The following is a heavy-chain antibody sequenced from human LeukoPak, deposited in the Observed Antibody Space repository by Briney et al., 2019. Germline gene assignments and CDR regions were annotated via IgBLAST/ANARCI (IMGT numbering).Heavy chain of an antibody. CDR1: GFTFSDYY. V-gene: IGHV3-11*04. CDR3: ARDRVNWSFDY. D-gene: IGHD1-1*01. J-gene: IGHJ4*02. CDR2: ISSSGSTI. Sequence: GGSLRLSCAASGFTFSDYYMSWIRQAPGKELEWVSYISSSGSTIYYADSVKGRFTISRDNAKNSLYLQMNSLRAEDTAVYYCARDRVNWSFDYWGQGTLVTVSS.